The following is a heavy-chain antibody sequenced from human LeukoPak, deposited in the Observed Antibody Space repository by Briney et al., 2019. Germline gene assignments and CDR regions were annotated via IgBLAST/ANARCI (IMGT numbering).Heavy chain of an antibody. Sequence: SETLSLTYVVYGGSFSGYYWTWIRQPPGKGLEWIGEIDHSGTTNYNPSLKSRVTMSVDTSKNQFSLMVSSVTAADTAVYYCATGRNGVVPAPILGVGPWYNYHYMDVWGKGTTVTVSS. CDR1: GGSFSGYY. J-gene: IGHJ6*03. CDR2: IDHSGTT. CDR3: ATGRNGVVPAPILGVGPWYNYHYMDV. D-gene: IGHD2-2*02. V-gene: IGHV4-34*01.